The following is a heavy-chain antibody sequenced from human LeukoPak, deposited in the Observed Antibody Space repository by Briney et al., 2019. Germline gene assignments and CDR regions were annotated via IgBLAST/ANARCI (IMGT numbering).Heavy chain of an antibody. J-gene: IGHJ3*02. CDR3: ARDRGGGDFDAFDI. Sequence: PSETLSLTCGVYGGPFSGYYRRWIRQPPGKGVEWVGEINHSGSTNYHPSLKSRVTISVDSSKNQFSLKLSSVTAADTAVYYCARDRGGGDFDAFDIWGQGTMVTVSS. CDR1: GGPFSGYY. V-gene: IGHV4-34*01. D-gene: IGHD2-21*02. CDR2: INHSGST.